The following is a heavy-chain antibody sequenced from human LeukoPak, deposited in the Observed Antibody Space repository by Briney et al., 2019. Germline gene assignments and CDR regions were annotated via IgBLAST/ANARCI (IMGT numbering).Heavy chain of an antibody. D-gene: IGHD3-16*01. J-gene: IGHJ4*02. CDR1: GFTFSTYA. CDR3: ARGIGDRFDY. V-gene: IGHV3-13*04. CDR2: IGTAGDT. Sequence: GGSLRLSCAASGFTFSTYAMSWVRQAPGKGLEWVSAIGTAGDTYYPGSVKGRFTISRENAKNSLYLQMNSLRAGDTAVYYCARGIGDRFDYWGQGTLVTVSS.